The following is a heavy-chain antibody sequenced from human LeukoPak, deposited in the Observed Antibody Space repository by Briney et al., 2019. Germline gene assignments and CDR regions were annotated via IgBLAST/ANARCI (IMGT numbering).Heavy chain of an antibody. CDR2: IKEDGSEK. Sequence: PGGSLRLSCAASGFTFSSYSMNWVRQAPGKGLEWVANIKEDGSEKYYVDSVKGRFTISRDNAKNSLYLQMNSLRAEDTAVYYCARGSWSFDYWGQGTLVTVSS. J-gene: IGHJ4*02. CDR1: GFTFSSYS. CDR3: ARGSWSFDY. D-gene: IGHD3-3*01. V-gene: IGHV3-7*05.